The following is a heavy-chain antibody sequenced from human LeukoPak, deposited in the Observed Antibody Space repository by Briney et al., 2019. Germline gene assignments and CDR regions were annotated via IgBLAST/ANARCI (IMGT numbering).Heavy chain of an antibody. V-gene: IGHV3-74*01. D-gene: IGHD2-2*01. CDR2: INSDGSST. Sequence: GGSLRLSCAASGFTFSSYWMHWVRQAPGKGLVWVSRINSDGSSTSYADSVKGRFTISRDNAKNSLYLQMNSLRAEDTAVYYCARDPFKYQLLQGNWFDPWGQGTLVTVSS. CDR1: GFTFSSYW. J-gene: IGHJ5*02. CDR3: ARDPFKYQLLQGNWFDP.